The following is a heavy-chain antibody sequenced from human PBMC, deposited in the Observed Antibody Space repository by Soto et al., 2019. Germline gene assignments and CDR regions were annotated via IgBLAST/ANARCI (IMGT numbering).Heavy chain of an antibody. V-gene: IGHV3-23*01. CDR3: ARDALFGVVGADAFDI. CDR1: GFTFTSDA. CDR2: ISGSGGST. D-gene: IGHD3-3*01. J-gene: IGHJ3*02. Sequence: GGSLRLSCAASGFTFTSDAMSWVRQAPGKGLEWVSAISGSGGSTYYADSVKGRFTISRDNSKNTLYLQMNSLRAEDTAVYYCARDALFGVVGADAFDIWGQGTMVTVSS.